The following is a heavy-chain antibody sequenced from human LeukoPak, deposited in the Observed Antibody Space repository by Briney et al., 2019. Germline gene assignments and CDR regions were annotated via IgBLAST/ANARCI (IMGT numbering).Heavy chain of an antibody. V-gene: IGHV4-39*07. CDR2: IDHAGTT. D-gene: IGHD6-13*01. CDR3: ARGYSSS. J-gene: IGHJ4*02. Sequence: PSETLSLTCVVSGGSIITNDYWWGWIRQPPGKGLEWIGTIDHAGTTFYNVSLKSRVTISVDTSKNQFSLKLSSVTAADTAVYYCARGYSSSCGQGALVTVSS. CDR1: GGSIITNDYW.